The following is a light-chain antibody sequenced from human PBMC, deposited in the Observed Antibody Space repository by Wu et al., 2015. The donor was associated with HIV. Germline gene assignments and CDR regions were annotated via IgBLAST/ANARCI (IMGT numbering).Light chain of an antibody. CDR1: QSVSSN. V-gene: IGKV3-15*01. J-gene: IGKJ1*01. Sequence: EIVMTQSLATLSVSPGERATLSCRASQSVSSNLAWYQQKFGQAPRLLIYGASTRATGIPARFSGSGSGTEFTLTISSMQSEDFAVYYCQQYNDWPPRTFGQGTKVEIK. CDR2: GAS. CDR3: QQYNDWPPRT.